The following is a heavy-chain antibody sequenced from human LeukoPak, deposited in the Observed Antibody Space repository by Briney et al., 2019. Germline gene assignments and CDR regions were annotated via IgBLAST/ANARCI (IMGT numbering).Heavy chain of an antibody. V-gene: IGHV4-59*01. CDR3: ARTSHVWFGELSLFDY. J-gene: IGHJ4*02. D-gene: IGHD3-10*01. CDR1: GGSISSYY. Sequence: PSETLSLTCTVSGGSISSYYWSWIRQPPGKGLEWIGYIYYSGSTNYNPSLKSRVTISVDTSKNQFSLKLSSVTAADTAVYYCARTSHVWFGELSLFDYWGQRTLVTVSS. CDR2: IYYSGST.